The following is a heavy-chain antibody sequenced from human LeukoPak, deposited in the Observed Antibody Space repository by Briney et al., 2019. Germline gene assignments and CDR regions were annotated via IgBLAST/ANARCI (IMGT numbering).Heavy chain of an antibody. V-gene: IGHV3-23*01. CDR1: RFTFSSYA. CDR3: ARPRLEYCSGGSCFDAFDI. CDR2: ISGSGSTT. Sequence: GGSLRLSCAASRFTFSSYAMSWVRQAPGKGLEWVSAISGSGSTTYYADSVKGRFTISRDNSKNTLFLQMNSLTAEDTAIYSCARPRLEYCSGGSCFDAFDIWGQGTMVTVSS. D-gene: IGHD2-15*01. J-gene: IGHJ3*02.